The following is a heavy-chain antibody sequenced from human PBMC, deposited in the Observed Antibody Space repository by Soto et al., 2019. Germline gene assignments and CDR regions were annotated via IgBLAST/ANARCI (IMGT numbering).Heavy chain of an antibody. CDR2: ISSSSSYI. D-gene: IGHD7-27*01. J-gene: IGHJ3*02. CDR3: ARSRISARATGDPSPSDI. V-gene: IGHV3-21*01. Sequence: GGSLRLSCAASGFTFSSYSMNWVRQAPGKGLEWVSSISSSSSYIYYADSVKGRFTISRDNAKNSLYLQMNSLRAEDTAVYYCARSRISARATGDPSPSDIWGQGTMVTVS. CDR1: GFTFSSYS.